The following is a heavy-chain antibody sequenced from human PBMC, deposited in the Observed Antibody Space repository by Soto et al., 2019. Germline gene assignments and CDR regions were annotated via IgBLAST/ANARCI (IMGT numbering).Heavy chain of an antibody. CDR3: ARDLGSGIVGETFYCYHGMDV. Sequence: QMQLVQSGAEVKKPGSSVKVSCKASGGTFSTYAISWVRQAPGQGLEWMGRIVPMFGTTSYTQRSQGRGTITADESTSTAYMDLSSLRSEDTAVYYCARDLGSGIVGETFYCYHGMDVWGQGTTVTVSS. CDR1: GGTFSTYA. CDR2: IVPMFGTT. J-gene: IGHJ6*02. V-gene: IGHV1-69*01. D-gene: IGHD1-26*01.